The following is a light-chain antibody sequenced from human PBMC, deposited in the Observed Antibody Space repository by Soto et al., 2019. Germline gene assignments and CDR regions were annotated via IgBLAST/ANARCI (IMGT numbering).Light chain of an antibody. CDR1: TSDVGNYNL. CDR3: CSYAGSDTLG. CDR2: EVN. V-gene: IGLV2-23*02. Sequence: QSVLTQPASVSGSPGQSITISCTGTTSDVGNYNLVSWYQQHPGKVPKLMIFEVNERPSGVSNRFSGSKSGNTASLTISGLQAEDEADYYCCSYAGSDTLGFGGGTKVTV. J-gene: IGLJ3*02.